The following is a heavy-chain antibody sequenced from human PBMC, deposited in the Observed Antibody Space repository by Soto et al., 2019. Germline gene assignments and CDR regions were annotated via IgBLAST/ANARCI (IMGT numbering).Heavy chain of an antibody. Sequence: EVKLLESGGGLVQPGGSLRLSCGVSGFTVTSNGVSWVRQAPGKGLEWVAAISPNGQGIWYADSVKGRFTISRDISRNTVFLQMDSLRAEDTAVYYCASGRITVVGSRAYYSMDVWGQGTTVTVSS. CDR1: GFTVTSNG. CDR2: ISPNGQGI. D-gene: IGHD6-19*01. CDR3: ASGRITVVGSRAYYSMDV. V-gene: IGHV3-23*01. J-gene: IGHJ6*02.